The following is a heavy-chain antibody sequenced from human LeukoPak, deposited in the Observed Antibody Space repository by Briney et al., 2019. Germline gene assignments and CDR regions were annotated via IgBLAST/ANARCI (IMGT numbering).Heavy chain of an antibody. CDR2: ISYDGSNK. J-gene: IGHJ4*02. D-gene: IGHD3-22*01. V-gene: IGHV3-30*04. Sequence: PRGSLRLSCAASGFTFSSYAMHWVRQAPGKGLEGVAVISYDGSNKYYADSVKGRFTISRDNSKNTLYLQMNSLRAEDTAVYYCARDWAKYDSSGNYWGQGTLVTVSS. CDR1: GFTFSSYA. CDR3: ARDWAKYDSSGNY.